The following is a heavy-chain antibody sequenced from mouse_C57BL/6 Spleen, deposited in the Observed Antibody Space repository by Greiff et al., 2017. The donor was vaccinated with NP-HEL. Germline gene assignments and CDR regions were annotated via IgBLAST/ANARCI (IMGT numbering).Heavy chain of an antibody. D-gene: IGHD1-1*01. Sequence: QVQLKQSGPGLVQPSQSLSITCTVSGFSLTSYGVHWVRQSPGKGLEWLGVIWRGGSTDYNAAFMSRLSITKDNSKSQVFFKMNSLQADDTAIYYCANGDYYGSSFLGYFDVWGTGTTVTVSS. V-gene: IGHV2-5*01. CDR2: IWRGGST. CDR3: ANGDYYGSSFLGYFDV. CDR1: GFSLTSYG. J-gene: IGHJ1*03.